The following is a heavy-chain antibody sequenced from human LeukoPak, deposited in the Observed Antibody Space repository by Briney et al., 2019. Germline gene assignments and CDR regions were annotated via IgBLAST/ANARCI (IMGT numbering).Heavy chain of an antibody. CDR1: GGSISSSSYY. CDR2: IYYSGST. Sequence: SETLSLTCTVSGGSISSSSYYWGWIRQPPGKGLEWIGSIYYSGSTYYNPSLKSRVTISVDTSKNQFSLKLSSVTAADTAVYFCATTYYDFCSVYYFPAFDIWGQGTMLTVSS. D-gene: IGHD3-3*01. V-gene: IGHV4-39*01. CDR3: ATTYYDFCSVYYFPAFDI. J-gene: IGHJ3*02.